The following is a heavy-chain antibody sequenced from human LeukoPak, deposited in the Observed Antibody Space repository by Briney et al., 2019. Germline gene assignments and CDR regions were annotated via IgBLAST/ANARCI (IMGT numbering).Heavy chain of an antibody. V-gene: IGHV3-30*02. D-gene: IGHD6-19*01. CDR1: GFTFSRHG. J-gene: IGHJ4*02. CDR3: ARGSTYSSGWYTGFDY. CDR2: INSDGSDK. Sequence: PGGSLRLSCAASGFTFSRHGMHWVRQAPGKGLEWVAFINSDGSDKLYGDSVKGRFTISRDNSKNTLSLQMNSLRAEDTAVYYCARGSTYSSGWYTGFDYWGQGTLVTVSS.